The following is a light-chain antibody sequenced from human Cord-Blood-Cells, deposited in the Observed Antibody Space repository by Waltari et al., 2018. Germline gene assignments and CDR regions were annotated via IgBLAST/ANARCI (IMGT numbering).Light chain of an antibody. CDR1: SGSIASNY. Sequence: NFMLTQPHSVSESPGKTVTISCTGSSGSIASNYVQWYQQRPGSAPTPVIYEDNQRPSGLPVRFSGAIDSSSNAASLILSVLQTEDEADYYCQSYDSSNVVFGGGTKLTVL. CDR2: EDN. V-gene: IGLV6-57*02. CDR3: QSYDSSNVV. J-gene: IGLJ2*01.